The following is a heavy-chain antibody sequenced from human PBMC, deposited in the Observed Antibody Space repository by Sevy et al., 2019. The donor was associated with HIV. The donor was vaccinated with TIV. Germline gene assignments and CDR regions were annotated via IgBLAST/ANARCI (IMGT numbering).Heavy chain of an antibody. CDR3: HLCLGYSYGLDY. CDR2: IYHTGST. V-gene: IGHV4-39*01. CDR1: GGSISGRSYY. Sequence: SETLSLTCSVSGGSISGRSYYWGWIRQPPGKGLEWIGNIYHTGSTYYNPSRKSRVTVSVDTSKKQFSLNLTSVAAADTAEYYRHLCLGYSYGLDYWSQGTLVTVSS. D-gene: IGHD5-18*01. J-gene: IGHJ4*02.